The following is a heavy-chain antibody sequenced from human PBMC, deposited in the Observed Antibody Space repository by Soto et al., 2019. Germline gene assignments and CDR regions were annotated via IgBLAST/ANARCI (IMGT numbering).Heavy chain of an antibody. Sequence: QLQLQESGPGLVKPSETLSLTCTVSGCSISSSSYYWGWIRQPPGKGLEWIGSIYYSGSTYYTPSLKSRVTISIDTSNNQFSLRLNAVTAADTAVYYCARDFLAVGTTWPGWFDPWGQGTLVTVSS. V-gene: IGHV4-39*07. CDR2: IYYSGST. CDR1: GCSISSSSYY. J-gene: IGHJ5*02. D-gene: IGHD1-1*01. CDR3: ARDFLAVGTTWPGWFDP.